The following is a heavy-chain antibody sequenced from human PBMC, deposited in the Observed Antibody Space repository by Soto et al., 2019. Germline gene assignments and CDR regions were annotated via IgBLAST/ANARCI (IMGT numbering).Heavy chain of an antibody. CDR1: GYTFNTYG. Sequence: QVQLVQSGAEVKKPGASVKVSCKASGYTFNTYGITWVRQAPGQGLEWMGWISAYNGDTNYAQKLKGIVNMTSDSPTSAAYMVLRGLRSDDTAVYYCARPVGPAYYYYMDVWGKGTTVTVSS. CDR2: ISAYNGDT. J-gene: IGHJ6*03. D-gene: IGHD1-26*01. V-gene: IGHV1-18*01. CDR3: ARPVGPAYYYYMDV.